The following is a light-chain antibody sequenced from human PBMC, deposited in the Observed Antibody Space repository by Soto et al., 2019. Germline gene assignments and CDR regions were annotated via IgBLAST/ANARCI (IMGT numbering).Light chain of an antibody. CDR1: QSVSSSH. Sequence: EIVLTQSPGTLSSSPGERATLSCRASQSVSSSHLAWYQQKPGQAPRLLIYGASSRATGIPDRFSGSGSGTDFTFTISRLEPEDFAVYFCQQYGDSPMYTFGQGTKLEI. CDR2: GAS. J-gene: IGKJ2*01. V-gene: IGKV3-20*01. CDR3: QQYGDSPMYT.